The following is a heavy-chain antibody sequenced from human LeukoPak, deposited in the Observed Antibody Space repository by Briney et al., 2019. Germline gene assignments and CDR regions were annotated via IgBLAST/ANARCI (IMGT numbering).Heavy chain of an antibody. J-gene: IGHJ3*02. CDR2: ISSSGSTI. CDR3: AREVSSAFDI. V-gene: IGHV3-48*03. Sequence: GGSLRLSCAASGFTFSSYEMNWVRQAPGKGLEWVSYISSSGSTIYYADSVKGRFTISRDNAKNSLYLQMNSLRAEDTAVYYCAREVSSAFDIWGQGTMVTVSS. CDR1: GFTFSSYE. D-gene: IGHD3-3*02.